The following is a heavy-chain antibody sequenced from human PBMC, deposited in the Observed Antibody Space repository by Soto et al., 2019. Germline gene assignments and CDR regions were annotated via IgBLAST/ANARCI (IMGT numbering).Heavy chain of an antibody. V-gene: IGHV3-23*01. CDR2: ISGSGGST. D-gene: IGHD1-20*01. Sequence: GGSLRLSCAASGFTFSSYAMSWVRQATGKGLEWVSAISGSGGSTYYADSVKGRFTISRDNSKNMLYLQMNSLRAEDTAVYYCAKVKRNWKGPDAFDIWGQGTMVTVSS. CDR1: GFTFSSYA. CDR3: AKVKRNWKGPDAFDI. J-gene: IGHJ3*02.